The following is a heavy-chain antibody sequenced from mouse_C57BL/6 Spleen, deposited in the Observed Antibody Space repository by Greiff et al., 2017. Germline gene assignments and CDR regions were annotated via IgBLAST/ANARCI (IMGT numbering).Heavy chain of an antibody. J-gene: IGHJ3*01. V-gene: IGHV5-4*01. CDR2: ISDGGSYT. CDR1: GFTFSSYA. Sequence: EVQGVESGGGLVKPGGSLKLSCAASGFTFSSYAMSWVRQTPEKRLEWVATISDGGSYTYYPDNVKGRFTISRDNAKNNLYLQMSHLKSEDTAMYYCARGPTVVATDAYWGQGTLVTVSA. D-gene: IGHD1-1*01. CDR3: ARGPTVVATDAY.